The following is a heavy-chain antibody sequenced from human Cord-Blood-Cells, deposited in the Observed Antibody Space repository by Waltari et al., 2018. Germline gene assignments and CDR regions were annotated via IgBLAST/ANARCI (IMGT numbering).Heavy chain of an antibody. V-gene: IGHV1-69*01. CDR1: GGTFSSYA. J-gene: IGHJ4*02. Sequence: QVQLVQSGAEVKKPGSSVKVSCKASGGTFSSYAISWVRQARGQGLEWEGGMIPIFGTANCAQKFQGRVTITAYESTSTAYMELGRLRSEDTAVYDCAREGTFGVADYWGQGTLVTVSS. CDR2: MIPIFGTA. D-gene: IGHD3-16*01. CDR3: AREGTFGVADY.